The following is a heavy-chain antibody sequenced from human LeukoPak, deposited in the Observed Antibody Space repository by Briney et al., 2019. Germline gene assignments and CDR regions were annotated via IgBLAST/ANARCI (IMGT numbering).Heavy chain of an antibody. CDR3: ARERGMYSSSSFDY. V-gene: IGHV3-11*04. CDR2: ISSSGTTI. Sequence: GGSLRLSCAASGFTFSDHYVTWIRQAPGKGLEWVSYISSSGTTIYYADSVKGRFTISRDNAKNSLYLQMNSLRAEDTAVYYCARERGMYSSSSFDYWGQGTLVTVSS. CDR1: GFTFSDHY. J-gene: IGHJ4*02. D-gene: IGHD6-6*01.